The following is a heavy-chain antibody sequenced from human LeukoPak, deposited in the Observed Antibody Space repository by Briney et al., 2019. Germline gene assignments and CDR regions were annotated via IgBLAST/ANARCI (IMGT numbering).Heavy chain of an antibody. Sequence: GGSLRLSCAASGFTFSRYWMHWVRQAPGKGLVWVSRINSDGSSTSYADSVKGRFTISRDNAKNTLYLQMNSLRVEDTAVYYCARDQDPLRWELLSYWGQGTLVTVSS. CDR2: INSDGSST. CDR1: GFTFSRYW. J-gene: IGHJ4*02. D-gene: IGHD1-26*01. V-gene: IGHV3-74*01. CDR3: ARDQDPLRWELLSY.